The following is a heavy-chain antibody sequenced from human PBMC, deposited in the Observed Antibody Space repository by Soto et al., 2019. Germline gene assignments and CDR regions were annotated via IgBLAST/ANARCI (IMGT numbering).Heavy chain of an antibody. Sequence: QVQLVQSGAEVKKPGSSVKVSCKASGGTFSSYAISWVRHAPGQGLEWMGGIIPIFGTANYAQKFQGRVTITADKSTSTAYMELSSLRSEDTAVYYCARETLRDPYYYDSSGYFGYWGQGTLVTVSS. CDR1: GGTFSSYA. J-gene: IGHJ4*02. D-gene: IGHD3-22*01. V-gene: IGHV1-69*06. CDR3: ARETLRDPYYYDSSGYFGY. CDR2: IIPIFGTA.